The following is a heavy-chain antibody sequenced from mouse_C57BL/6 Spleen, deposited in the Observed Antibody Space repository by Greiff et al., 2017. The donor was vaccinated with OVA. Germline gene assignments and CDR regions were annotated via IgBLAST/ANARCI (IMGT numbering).Heavy chain of an antibody. D-gene: IGHD1-1*01. Sequence: DVKLVESGGGLVKPGGSLKLSCAASGFTFSSYAMSWVRQTPEKRLVWVATISDGGSYTYYPDNVKGRFTISRDNAKNNLYLQMSHLKSEDTAMYYCARDPLYYGSLFAYWGQGTLVTVSA. J-gene: IGHJ3*01. V-gene: IGHV5-4*01. CDR2: ISDGGSYT. CDR3: ARDPLYYGSLFAY. CDR1: GFTFSSYA.